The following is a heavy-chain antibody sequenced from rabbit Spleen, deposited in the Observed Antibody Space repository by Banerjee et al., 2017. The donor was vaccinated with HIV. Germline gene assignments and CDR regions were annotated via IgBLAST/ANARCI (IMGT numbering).Heavy chain of an antibody. CDR2: IDPVFGIT. J-gene: IGHJ4*01. V-gene: IGHV1S7*01. D-gene: IGHD8-1*01. Sequence: HLEESAGGLVQPGGSLKLSCKASGFTLSSYYMNWVRQAPGKGLEWIGYIDPVFGITYYANWVNGRFSISRENAQNTVFLQMTSLTAADTAPYFCARDGAGGSYFALWGPGTLVTVS. CDR1: GFTLSSYY. CDR3: ARDGAGGSYFAL.